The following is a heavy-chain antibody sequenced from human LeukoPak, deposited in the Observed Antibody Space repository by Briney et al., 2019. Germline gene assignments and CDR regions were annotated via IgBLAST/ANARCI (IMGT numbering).Heavy chain of an antibody. J-gene: IGHJ4*02. D-gene: IGHD5-12*01. CDR3: ASSKEAVDIHY. V-gene: IGHV4-59*01. CDR1: GGSISSYY. CDR2: IYYSGST. Sequence: PSETLSLTCTVSGGSISSYYWSWIRQPPGKGVEWIGYIYYSGSTNYNPSLKSRVTISVDTSKNQFSLKLSSVTAADTAVYYCASSKEAVDIHYWGQGTLVTVSS.